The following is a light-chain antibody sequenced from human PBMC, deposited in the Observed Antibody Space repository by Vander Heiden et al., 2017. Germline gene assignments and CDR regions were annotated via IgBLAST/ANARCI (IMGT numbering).Light chain of an antibody. CDR2: SNN. Sequence: QSVLTHPPSASATPGQRVTISCSGSSSNIGSNTVNWYQQLPGTAPKLLIYSNNQRPSGVPARFSGSKSGTSASLAISGLQSEDEADYYCAAWDDSLNGVVFGGGTKLNVL. J-gene: IGLJ2*01. CDR1: SSNIGSNT. CDR3: AAWDDSLNGVV. V-gene: IGLV1-44*01.